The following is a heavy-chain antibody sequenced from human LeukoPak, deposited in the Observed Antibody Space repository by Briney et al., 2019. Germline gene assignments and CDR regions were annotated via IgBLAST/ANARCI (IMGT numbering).Heavy chain of an antibody. V-gene: IGHV3-21*01. Sequence: GGSLRLSCAASGFTFNSYSRNWVRQAPGKRLEWVSSICSSSSSIYYADSVKGRFTISRNNVNNSLFLQMNSLRAEDTAVYYCARETTVEAFDIWGQGTMVTVSS. CDR1: GFTFNSYS. D-gene: IGHD4-23*01. CDR3: ARETTVEAFDI. CDR2: ICSSSSSI. J-gene: IGHJ3*02.